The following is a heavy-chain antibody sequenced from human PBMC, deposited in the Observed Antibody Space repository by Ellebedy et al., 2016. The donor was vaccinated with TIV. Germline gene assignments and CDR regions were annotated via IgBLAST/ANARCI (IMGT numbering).Heavy chain of an antibody. Sequence: GESLKISCKGSGYSFMSYWIGWERQLPGKGLEWMGYIYPGYSDTRYSPSFQGQVTISVDKSISTAYLQWSSLKASDTAIYYCARGDRGSGWYWDKWGQGTLVTVSS. CDR1: GYSFMSYW. J-gene: IGHJ4*02. D-gene: IGHD6-19*01. CDR3: ARGDRGSGWYWDK. CDR2: IYPGYSDT. V-gene: IGHV5-51*01.